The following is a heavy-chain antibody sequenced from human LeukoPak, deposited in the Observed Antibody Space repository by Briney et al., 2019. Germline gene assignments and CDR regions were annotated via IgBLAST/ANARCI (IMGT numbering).Heavy chain of an antibody. CDR1: GYTFTSYD. D-gene: IGHD3-10*01. CDR2: IIPIFGTA. CDR3: ARAGYYGSGEEGYYHYYMDV. Sequence: GASVKVSCKASGYTFTSYDIIWVRQAPGQGLEWMGGIIPIFGTANYAQKFQGRVTITADESTSTAYMELSSLRSEDTAVYYCARAGYYGSGEEGYYHYYMDVWGKGTTVTVSS. J-gene: IGHJ6*03. V-gene: IGHV1-69*13.